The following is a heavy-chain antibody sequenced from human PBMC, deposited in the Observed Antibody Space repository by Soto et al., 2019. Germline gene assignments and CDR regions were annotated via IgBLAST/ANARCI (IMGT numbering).Heavy chain of an antibody. D-gene: IGHD6-19*01. CDR2: LNPNSGNT. J-gene: IGHJ4*02. Sequence: ASVKVSCKASGYTFTSYDINWVRQATGQGLEWMGWLNPNSGNTGFAQKFQGRVTLTRNTSVNTAYIELSSLRSDDTAIYYCATSGGGWYLYWGQGTLVTV. CDR3: ATSGGGWYLY. CDR1: GYTFTSYD. V-gene: IGHV1-8*01.